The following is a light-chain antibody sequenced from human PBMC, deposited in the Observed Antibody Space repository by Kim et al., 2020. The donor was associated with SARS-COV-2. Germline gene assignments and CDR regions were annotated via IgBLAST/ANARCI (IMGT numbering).Light chain of an antibody. J-gene: IGLJ3*02. V-gene: IGLV2-11*03. CDR2: DVT. CDR3: CSYAGTYTPWV. Sequence: QSVTISCTGTSSDVGGYNYVSWYQQHPGKAPKLIIYDVTKRPSGVPDRFSGSKSGNTASLTISGLQAEDETDYYCCSYAGTYTPWVFGGGTQLTVL. CDR1: SSDVGGYNY.